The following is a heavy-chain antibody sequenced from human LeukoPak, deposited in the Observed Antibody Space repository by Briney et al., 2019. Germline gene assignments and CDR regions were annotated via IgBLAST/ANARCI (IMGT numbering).Heavy chain of an antibody. CDR1: GFTLSDDW. CDR3: AGGFGGS. J-gene: IGHJ5*02. Sequence: GGSLRLSCAASGFTLSDDWMNWVRQAPGRGPVWVSRISSDGNYTNYADSVRGRFTISRDNAKNTLYLQMSSLRAEDTAVYYCAGGFGGSWGQGTLVTVSS. CDR2: ISSDGNYT. V-gene: IGHV3-74*01. D-gene: IGHD4-23*01.